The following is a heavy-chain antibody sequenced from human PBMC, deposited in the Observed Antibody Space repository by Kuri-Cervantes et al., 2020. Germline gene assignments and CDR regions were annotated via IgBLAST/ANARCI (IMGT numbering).Heavy chain of an antibody. D-gene: IGHD6-13*01. CDR3: ARDRSGAAAADDPFDY. CDR2: MNPNSGNT. V-gene: IGHV1-8*01. Sequence: ASVKVSCKASGYTFTSYDINWVRQATGQGLEWMGWMNPNSGNTGYAQKFQGRVTMTRNTSISTAYMELSNLRSEDTAVYYCARDRSGAAAADDPFDYWGQGTLVTVSS. CDR1: GYTFTSYD. J-gene: IGHJ4*02.